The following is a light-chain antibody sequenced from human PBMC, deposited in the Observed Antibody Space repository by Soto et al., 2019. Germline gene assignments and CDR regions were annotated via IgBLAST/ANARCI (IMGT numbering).Light chain of an antibody. CDR3: QEYNRRPPAT. J-gene: IGKJ1*01. V-gene: IGKV3-15*01. Sequence: ELVLTQSPATLSVSPGEGVTLSCRARQSVNNNLAWYQQKPGQAPSLLIHGASTRAAGVPARFSGSGSGKEFTLTISSLQSEDSAVYYCQEYNRRPPATFGQGTKVDIK. CDR1: QSVNNN. CDR2: GAS.